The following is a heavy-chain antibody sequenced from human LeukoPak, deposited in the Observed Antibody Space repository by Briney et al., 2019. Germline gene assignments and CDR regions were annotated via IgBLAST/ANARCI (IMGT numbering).Heavy chain of an antibody. CDR3: AREGYCSSASCYTALNYYYYMDV. CDR1: GFTFSSYS. V-gene: IGHV3-21*01. J-gene: IGHJ6*03. D-gene: IGHD2-2*02. CDR2: ISSSSSYI. Sequence: GGSLRLSCAASGFTFSSYSMNWVRQAPGKGLEWVSSISSSSSYIYYADSVKGRFTISRDNAKNSLYLQMNSLRAEDTAVYYCAREGYCSSASCYTALNYYYYMDVWGKGTTVTDSS.